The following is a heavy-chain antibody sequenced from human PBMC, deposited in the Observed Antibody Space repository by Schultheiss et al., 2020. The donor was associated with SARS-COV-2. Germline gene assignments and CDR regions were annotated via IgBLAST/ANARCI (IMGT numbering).Heavy chain of an antibody. V-gene: IGHV3-33*01. CDR1: GFTFSSYG. D-gene: IGHD6-19*01. CDR3: ARDGGSGGSGWYGWFDP. J-gene: IGHJ5*02. Sequence: GGSLRLSCAASGFTFSSYGMHWVRQAPGKGLEWVAVIWYDGSNKYYADSVKGRFTISRDNSKNTLYLQMNSLRAEDTAVYYCARDGGSGGSGWYGWFDPWGQGTLVTVSS. CDR2: IWYDGSNK.